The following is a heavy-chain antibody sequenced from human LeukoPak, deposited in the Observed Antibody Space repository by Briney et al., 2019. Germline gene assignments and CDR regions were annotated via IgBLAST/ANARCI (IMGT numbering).Heavy chain of an antibody. CDR1: GGSISSYY. Sequence: PSETLSLTCTVSGGSISSYYWSWIRQPPGKGLEWIGYIYYSGNTNYNPSLKSRVTISVDTSTNQFSLRLNSVTVADTAVYFCARVDKHCSGEICYSGWFDPWGQGTLVTVSS. CDR2: IYYSGNT. D-gene: IGHD2-15*01. CDR3: ARVDKHCSGEICYSGWFDP. V-gene: IGHV4-59*01. J-gene: IGHJ5*02.